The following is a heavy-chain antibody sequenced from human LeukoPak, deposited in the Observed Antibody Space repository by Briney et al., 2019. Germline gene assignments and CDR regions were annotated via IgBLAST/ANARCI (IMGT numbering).Heavy chain of an antibody. J-gene: IGHJ4*02. V-gene: IGHV3-30-3*01. CDR3: ARVLNYYDSSGYYFSY. CDR1: GFTFSTYA. D-gene: IGHD3-22*01. Sequence: GGSLRLSCAASGFTFSTYAMHWVRQAPGKGLEWVAVISYDGSNKYYADSVKGRFTISRDNSKNTLYLQMNSLRAEDTAVYYCARVLNYYDSSGYYFSYWGQGTLVTVSS. CDR2: ISYDGSNK.